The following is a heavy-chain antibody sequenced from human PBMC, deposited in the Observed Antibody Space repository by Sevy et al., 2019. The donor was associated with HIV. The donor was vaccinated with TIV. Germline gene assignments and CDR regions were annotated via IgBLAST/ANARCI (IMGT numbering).Heavy chain of an antibody. J-gene: IGHJ5*02. Sequence: SETLSLTCTVSGGSITSLYWNWIRQPPGKGLEWIANIYYNGHINYNPSLKSRVTLSLDTSKNQFSLRLSSVTAADTPMYYCAGEKGGGRGASWGEGTLVTVSS. CDR1: GGSITSLY. CDR2: IYYNGHI. D-gene: IGHD3-16*01. V-gene: IGHV4-59*08. CDR3: AGEKGGGRGAS.